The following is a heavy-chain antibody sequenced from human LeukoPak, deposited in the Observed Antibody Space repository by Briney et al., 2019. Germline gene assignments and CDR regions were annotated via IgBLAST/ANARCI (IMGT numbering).Heavy chain of an antibody. D-gene: IGHD3-22*01. V-gene: IGHV1-8*03. CDR1: GYTFTSYA. CDR3: ARGPPIDSSGYYLDY. CDR2: MNPNSGNT. Sequence: ASVMVSCKASGYTFTSYAITWVRQAPGQGLEWMGWMNPNSGNTGYAQKFQGRVTITRNTSISTAYMELSSLRSEDTAVYYCARGPPIDSSGYYLDYWGQGTLVTVSS. J-gene: IGHJ4*02.